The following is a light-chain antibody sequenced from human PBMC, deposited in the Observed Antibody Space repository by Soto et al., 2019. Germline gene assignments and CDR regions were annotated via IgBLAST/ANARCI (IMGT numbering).Light chain of an antibody. V-gene: IGLV2-11*01. J-gene: IGLJ1*01. CDR2: DVS. CDR3: CSYAGSYV. Sequence: QSALTQPRSVSRSPGQSVTLSCTGTSSDVGGYNYVSWYQQHPGKAPKLMIYDVSKRPSGVPDRFSGSKSGNTASLTISGLQAEDEADYYCCSYAGSYVFGTGTKVTV. CDR1: SSDVGGYNY.